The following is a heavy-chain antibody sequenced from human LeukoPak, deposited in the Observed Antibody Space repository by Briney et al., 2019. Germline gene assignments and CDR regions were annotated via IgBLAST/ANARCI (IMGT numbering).Heavy chain of an antibody. V-gene: IGHV4-59*01. CDR1: GGSISSYY. CDR3: ARDNAVAGLGY. D-gene: IGHD6-19*01. J-gene: IGHJ4*02. CDR2: IYYSGST. Sequence: SETLSLTCTVSGGSISSYYWSWIRQPPGKGLEWIGYIYYSGSTNYNPSLKSRVTISVDTSKNQFSLKLSSVTAADTAVYYCARDNAVAGLGYWGQGTLVTVSS.